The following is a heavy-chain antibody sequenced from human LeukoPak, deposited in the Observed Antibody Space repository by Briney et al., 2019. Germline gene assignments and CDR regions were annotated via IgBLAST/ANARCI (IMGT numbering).Heavy chain of an antibody. Sequence: PSETLSLTCTVSGGSISSYYWSWIRQPPGKGLEWIGYIYYSGSTNYNPSLKSRVTISVDTSKNQFSLKLSSVTAADTAVYYCARSGYSYGYFARYYFDYWGQGTLVTVSS. CDR1: GGSISSYY. CDR2: IYYSGST. CDR3: ARSGYSYGYFARYYFDY. D-gene: IGHD5-18*01. V-gene: IGHV4-59*01. J-gene: IGHJ4*02.